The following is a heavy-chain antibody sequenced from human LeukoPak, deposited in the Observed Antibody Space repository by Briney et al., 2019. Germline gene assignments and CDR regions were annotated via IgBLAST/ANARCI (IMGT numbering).Heavy chain of an antibody. J-gene: IGHJ4*02. V-gene: IGHV4-30-4*01. Sequence: SQTLSLTCTVSGGSISSGDYYWSWIRQPPGKGLEWIGYIYYSGSTNYNPSLKSRVTISVDTSKNQFSLKLSSVTAADTAVYYCARHEKTYYYDSSGCGHFDYWGQGTLVTVSS. CDR1: GGSISSGDYY. CDR3: ARHEKTYYYDSSGCGHFDY. CDR2: IYYSGST. D-gene: IGHD3-22*01.